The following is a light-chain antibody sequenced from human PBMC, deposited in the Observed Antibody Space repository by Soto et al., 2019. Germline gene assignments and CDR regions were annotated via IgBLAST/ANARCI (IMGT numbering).Light chain of an antibody. J-gene: IGKJ1*01. CDR3: QQSYSRPPT. V-gene: IGKV1-39*01. CDR1: QSISNP. CDR2: DTS. Sequence: DIHMTQSPSSLSASVEDRVIITCRASQSISNPLNWYQQKPGKAPRLLIFDTSSLASGVPSRFSGSRSGPDFTLTISSLQPEDFATYYCQQSYSRPPTFGQGTKVDI.